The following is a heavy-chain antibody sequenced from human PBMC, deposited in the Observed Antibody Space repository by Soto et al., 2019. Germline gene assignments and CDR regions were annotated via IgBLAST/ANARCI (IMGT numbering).Heavy chain of an antibody. J-gene: IGHJ6*02. CDR1: GYSLTSGYY. Sequence: PSETLSLTCAVSGYSLTSGYYCGWIRQPPGKGLEWIGSIYHSGHTYYNPSLKSRVTISVDTSKNHFSLKLSSVTAADTAVYYCARDWVTGTYGMDVWGQGTTVTVSS. CDR3: ARDWVTGTYGMDV. CDR2: IYHSGHT. D-gene: IGHD1-20*01. V-gene: IGHV4-38-2*02.